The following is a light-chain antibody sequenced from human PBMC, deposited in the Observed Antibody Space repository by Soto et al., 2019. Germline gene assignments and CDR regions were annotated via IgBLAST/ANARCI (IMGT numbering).Light chain of an antibody. Sequence: QSVLTQPPSASGSPGQSVAISCTGTSSDVGGYHYGSWYQQHPGKAPKLMIYEVNKRPSGVPDRFSGSKSGNTASLTISGLQAEDEADYYCCSYAGSYTDVFGTGTKVTVL. CDR1: SSDVGGYHY. J-gene: IGLJ1*01. CDR3: CSYAGSYTDV. CDR2: EVN. V-gene: IGLV2-8*01.